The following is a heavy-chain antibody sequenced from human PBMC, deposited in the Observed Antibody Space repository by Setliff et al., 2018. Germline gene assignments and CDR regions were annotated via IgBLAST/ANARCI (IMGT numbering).Heavy chain of an antibody. V-gene: IGHV3-23*01. D-gene: IGHD3-16*01. CDR1: GFTFSSCA. CDR3: AKNRGSGYVSGMTFGYSHPWATYS. Sequence: QTGGSLRLSCAASGFTFSSCAVTWVRQAPGKGLEWVSSISGSGGTTYYAGSVKGRFSISRDNSRNMLYLQMNGLRAEDAALYYCAKNRGSGYVSGMTFGYSHPWATYSWGQGGLVTVSS. CDR2: ISGSGGTT. J-gene: IGHJ4*02.